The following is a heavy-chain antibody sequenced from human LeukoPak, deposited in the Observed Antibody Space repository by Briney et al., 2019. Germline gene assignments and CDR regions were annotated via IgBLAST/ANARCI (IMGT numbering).Heavy chain of an antibody. D-gene: IGHD2-2*01. CDR1: GFTFSSYA. J-gene: IGHJ3*02. CDR3: ARDHVPAAMGQWAFDI. V-gene: IGHV3-30-3*01. Sequence: PGRSLRLSCAASGFTFSSYAMHWVRQAPGKGLEWVAVISYDGSNKYYADSVKGRFSISRDNSKNTLYLQMNSLRAEDTAVYYCARDHVPAAMGQWAFDIWGQGTMVTVS. CDR2: ISYDGSNK.